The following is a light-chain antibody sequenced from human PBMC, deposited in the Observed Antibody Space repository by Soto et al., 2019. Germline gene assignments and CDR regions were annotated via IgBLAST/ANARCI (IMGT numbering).Light chain of an antibody. Sequence: QSALTQPASVSGSPGQSVTISCTGTSSDFGSYKFVSWYQHHPGKVTKVIIYETSKRPSGVSDRFSGSKSGNTASLTISGLQAEDEADYYCFSFTSTNTHVFGSGTKLTV. CDR2: ETS. CDR1: SSDFGSYKF. CDR3: FSFTSTNTHV. J-gene: IGLJ1*01. V-gene: IGLV2-23*01.